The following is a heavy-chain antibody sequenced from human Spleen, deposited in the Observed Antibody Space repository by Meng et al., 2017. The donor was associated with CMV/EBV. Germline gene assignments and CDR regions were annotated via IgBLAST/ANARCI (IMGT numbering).Heavy chain of an antibody. D-gene: IGHD4-17*01. CDR2: ISSRGGYI. V-gene: IGHV3-21*01. J-gene: IGHJ4*02. CDR1: GFTFNKDA. Sequence: SGFTFNKDAMNWVRQAPGTGLEWVSSISSRGGYIYYADSVKGRFTISRDNANNSLFLQMNSLRADDTAVYYCVRVYYGDNVDYFDYWGQGTLVTVSS. CDR3: VRVYYGDNVDYFDY.